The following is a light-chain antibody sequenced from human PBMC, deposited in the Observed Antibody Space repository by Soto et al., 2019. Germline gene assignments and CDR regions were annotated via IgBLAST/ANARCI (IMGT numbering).Light chain of an antibody. Sequence: VVSHSAVTLSLSPWERATLSCRARQSVSSHLAWYQQKPGQAPRLLIYGASSRATGIPDRISGSGSGTDFTLTISRLEPEDFAVYYCQQYGCSLWTFGQGTKVDIK. J-gene: IGKJ1*01. CDR2: GAS. CDR3: QQYGCSLWT. V-gene: IGKV3-20*01. CDR1: QSVSSH.